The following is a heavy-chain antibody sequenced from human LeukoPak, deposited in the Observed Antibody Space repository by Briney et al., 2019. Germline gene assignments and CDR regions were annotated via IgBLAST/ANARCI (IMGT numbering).Heavy chain of an antibody. CDR1: GYSISSGYY. CDR2: IYHSGST. J-gene: IGHJ5*02. CDR3: ARQTGYSSSWYGESWFDP. D-gene: IGHD6-13*01. V-gene: IGHV4-38-2*01. Sequence: SETLSLTCAVSGYSISSGYYWGWIRQPPGKGLEWIGSIYHSGSTYYNPSLKSRVTISVDTSKNQLSLKLSSVTAADTAVYYCARQTGYSSSWYGESWFDPWGQGTLVTVSS.